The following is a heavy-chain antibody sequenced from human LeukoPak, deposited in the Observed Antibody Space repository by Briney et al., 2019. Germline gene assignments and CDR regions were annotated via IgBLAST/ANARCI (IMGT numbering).Heavy chain of an antibody. CDR3: ARDDYGDYVSYFLH. J-gene: IGHJ1*01. D-gene: IGHD4-17*01. V-gene: IGHV1-18*01. CDR2: IGAYNGKT. CDR1: GYTFTNYG. Sequence: ASVKVSCKASGYTFTNYGISWVRQAPGQGPEWMGWIGAYNGKTNYAQKVQGRVTMTTDTSTSTAYMELRSLRSDGTAVYYCARDDYGDYVSYFLHWGQGTLVIVSS.